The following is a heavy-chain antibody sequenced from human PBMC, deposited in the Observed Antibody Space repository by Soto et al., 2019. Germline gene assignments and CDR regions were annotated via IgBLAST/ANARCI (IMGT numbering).Heavy chain of an antibody. CDR2: IKQDGSEK. CDR1: GFTFSSYW. J-gene: IGHJ6*02. D-gene: IGHD3-3*01. Sequence: GGSLRLSCAASGFTFSSYWMSWVRQAPGKGMEWVANIKQDGSEKYYVDSVKGRFTISRDNAKNSLYLQMNSLRAEDTAVYYCARDRYSYYDFWSGSLPYYYYGMDVWGQGTTVTVSS. V-gene: IGHV3-7*01. CDR3: ARDRYSYYDFWSGSLPYYYYGMDV.